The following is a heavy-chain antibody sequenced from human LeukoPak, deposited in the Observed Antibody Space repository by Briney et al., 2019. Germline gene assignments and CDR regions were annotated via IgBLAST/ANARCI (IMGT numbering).Heavy chain of an antibody. V-gene: IGHV3-15*01. CDR1: GFTFSIYS. CDR2: IKSKTDGGTT. CDR3: ATYNYGSFFYGTIRY. D-gene: IGHD3-10*01. Sequence: PGGSLRLSCAASGFTFSIYSMNWVRQAPGKGLEWVGRIKSKTDGGTTDYTAPVNGRFSISRDDSLNTLYLQMNTLKAEDTAVYYCATYNYGSFFYGTIRYWGQGTLVTVSS. J-gene: IGHJ4*02.